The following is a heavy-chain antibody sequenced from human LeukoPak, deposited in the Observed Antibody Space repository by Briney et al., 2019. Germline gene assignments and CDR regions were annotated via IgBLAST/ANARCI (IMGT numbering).Heavy chain of an antibody. CDR3: ARVAHRKGYNFDY. Sequence: ASVKVSCKASGGTFISYAISWVRQAPGQGLEWMGGIIPIFGTANYAQKFQGRVTITADESTSTAYMELSSLRSEDTAVYYCARVAHRKGYNFDYWGQGTLVIVSS. CDR1: GGTFISYA. J-gene: IGHJ4*02. CDR2: IIPIFGTA. V-gene: IGHV1-69*13. D-gene: IGHD5-24*01.